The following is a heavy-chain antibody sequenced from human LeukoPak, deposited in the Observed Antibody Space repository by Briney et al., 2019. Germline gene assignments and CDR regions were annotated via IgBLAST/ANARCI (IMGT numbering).Heavy chain of an antibody. J-gene: IGHJ6*02. D-gene: IGHD5-18*01. CDR3: AREGLEGYSYGRWGDGMDV. Sequence: SVKVSCKASGGTFSSYAIGWVRQAPGQGLEWMGRIIPILGIANYAQKFQGRVTITADKSTSTAYMELSSLRSEDTAVYYCAREGLEGYSYGRWGDGMDVWGQGTTVTVSS. CDR1: GGTFSSYA. CDR2: IIPILGIA. V-gene: IGHV1-69*04.